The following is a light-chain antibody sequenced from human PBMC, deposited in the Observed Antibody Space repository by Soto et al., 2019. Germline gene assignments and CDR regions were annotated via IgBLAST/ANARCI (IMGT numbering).Light chain of an antibody. CDR3: QQSYSTPRTT. Sequence: DIQMTQSPSSLSASVGDRVTITCRASQSISSYLNWYQQKPGKAPKLLIYAASSLQSGVPSRFSGSGSGRDFTLTISSLQPEDFATYYCQQSYSTPRTTFGQGTKLEIK. J-gene: IGKJ2*01. CDR1: QSISSY. V-gene: IGKV1-39*01. CDR2: AAS.